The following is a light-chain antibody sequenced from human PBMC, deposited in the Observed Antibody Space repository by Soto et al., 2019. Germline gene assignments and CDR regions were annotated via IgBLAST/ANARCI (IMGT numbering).Light chain of an antibody. V-gene: IGKV1-33*01. CDR3: QQYDNLPIT. Sequence: DIQMTQSPPSLSASVGDRVTITCQASQDISNYLKWYQQKPEKAPKLLIYDASNMETGVPSRFSGSGSGTDFTLTISSLQPEDIATYYCQQYDNLPITFGQGTRLEIK. J-gene: IGKJ5*01. CDR2: DAS. CDR1: QDISNY.